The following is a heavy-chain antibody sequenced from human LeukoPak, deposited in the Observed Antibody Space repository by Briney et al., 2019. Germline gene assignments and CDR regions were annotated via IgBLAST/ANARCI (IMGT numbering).Heavy chain of an antibody. CDR2: IYSGGTT. V-gene: IGHV3-53*01. D-gene: IGHD1-1*01. J-gene: IGHJ4*02. Sequence: GSLRLSCAASGFTVSSNYMSWVRQAPGKGLEWVSVIYSGGTTYYADSVKGRFTISRDNSKNTLYLQMNSLRADDTAVYYCARTGNPATGDYWGQGTLVTVSS. CDR1: GFTVSSNY. CDR3: ARTGNPATGDY.